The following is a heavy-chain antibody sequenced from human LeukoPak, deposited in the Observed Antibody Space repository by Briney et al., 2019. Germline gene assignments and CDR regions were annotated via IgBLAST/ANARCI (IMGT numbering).Heavy chain of an antibody. Sequence: GGSLRLSCAASGFTFSSYSMNWVRQAPGKGLEWVSSISRSGGSIYYADSLKGRFTISRDNAKNSLYLQMNSLRAEDTAVYFCARSLKVSAALDVFDIWGQGTMVTVSS. V-gene: IGHV3-21*01. CDR3: ARSLKVSAALDVFDI. CDR2: ISRSGGSI. J-gene: IGHJ3*02. CDR1: GFTFSSYS. D-gene: IGHD2-2*01.